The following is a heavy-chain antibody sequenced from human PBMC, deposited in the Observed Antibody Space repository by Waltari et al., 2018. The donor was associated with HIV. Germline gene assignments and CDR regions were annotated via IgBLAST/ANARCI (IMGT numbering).Heavy chain of an antibody. Sequence: LQPQASGPGLLQPSETLSLPCTAPDGSIARSSYYWGRISQPPGKGLGWIGSIYYSGSTYDNPSLKSRVTISVDTTKNRFSLKLSSVTAADTAVYYCARHVGGDDSSGYCPYYFDYCGQGALVTVSS. J-gene: IGHJ4*02. V-gene: IGHV4-39*01. CDR2: IYYSGST. CDR3: ARHVGGDDSSGYCPYYFDY. CDR1: DGSIARSSYY. D-gene: IGHD3-22*01.